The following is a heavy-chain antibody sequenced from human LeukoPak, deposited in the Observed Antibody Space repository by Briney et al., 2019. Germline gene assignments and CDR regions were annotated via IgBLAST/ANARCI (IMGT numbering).Heavy chain of an antibody. D-gene: IGHD6-13*01. Sequence: SETLSLTCAVSGGSISSSNWWSWVRQPPGKGLEWIGEIYHSGSTNYNPSLKSRVTISVDKSKNQFSLKVSSVTAADTAVYYCARDGQQLVPSYYYYYYMDVWGKGTTVTVSS. CDR1: GGSISSSNW. CDR3: ARDGQQLVPSYYYYYYMDV. V-gene: IGHV4-4*02. CDR2: IYHSGST. J-gene: IGHJ6*03.